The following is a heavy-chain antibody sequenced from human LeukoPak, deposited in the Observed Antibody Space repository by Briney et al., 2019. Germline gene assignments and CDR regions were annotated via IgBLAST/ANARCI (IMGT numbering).Heavy chain of an antibody. J-gene: IGHJ5*02. D-gene: IGHD1-7*01. CDR2: IIPISGTA. CDR1: GGTFSSYA. V-gene: IGHV1-69*13. CDR3: ARAGWNYDDP. Sequence: SVKVSCKASGGTFSSYAISWVRQAPGQGLEWMGGIIPISGTANYAQKFQGRVTITADESTSTAYMELRSLRSDDTAVYYCARAGWNYDDPWGQGTLVTVSS.